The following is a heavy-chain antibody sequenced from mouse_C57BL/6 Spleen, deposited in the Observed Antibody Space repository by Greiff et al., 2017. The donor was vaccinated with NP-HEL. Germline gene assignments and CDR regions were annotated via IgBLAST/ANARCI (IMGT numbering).Heavy chain of an antibody. D-gene: IGHD1-1*02. CDR1: GYSITSGYD. V-gene: IGHV3-1*01. Sequence: VQLKQSGPGMVKPSQSLSLTCTVTGYSITSGYDWHWIRHFPGNKLEWMGYISYSGSTNYNPSLKSRISITHDTSKNHFFLKLNSVTTEDTATYYCAREKGGYYFDYWGQGTTLTVSS. CDR3: AREKGGYYFDY. J-gene: IGHJ2*01. CDR2: ISYSGST.